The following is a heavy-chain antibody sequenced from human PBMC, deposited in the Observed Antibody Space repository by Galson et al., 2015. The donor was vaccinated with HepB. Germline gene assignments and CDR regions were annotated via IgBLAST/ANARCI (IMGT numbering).Heavy chain of an antibody. CDR2: ISGSGGST. J-gene: IGHJ4*02. CDR3: AKFSSSGWYFDY. D-gene: IGHD6-19*01. CDR1: GFTFSSYA. Sequence: SLRLSCAASGFTFSSYAMSWVRQAPGKGLEWVSAISGSGGSTYYADSVKGRFTISRDNSKNTLYLQMNSLRAEDTAVYYCAKFSSSGWYFDYWGQGTLVTVSS. V-gene: IGHV3-23*01.